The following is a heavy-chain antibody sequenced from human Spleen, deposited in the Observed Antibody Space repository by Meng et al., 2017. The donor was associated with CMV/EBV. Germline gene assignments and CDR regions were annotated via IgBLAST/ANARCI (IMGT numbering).Heavy chain of an antibody. J-gene: IGHJ4*02. D-gene: IGHD3-22*01. CDR1: GYIFNKYG. CDR3: SMDLNSHDSGGYYVWREVSLPVDY. Sequence: ASVKVSCKASGYIFNKYGVNWMRQAPGQGLEWMGRINSTSGDTHYAQKFPGRVTMTSKTSIHTAHMELRRLISYHTAVYYCSMDLNSHDSGGYYVWREVSLPVDYWGQGTLVTVSS. V-gene: IGHV1-2*02. CDR2: INSTSGDT.